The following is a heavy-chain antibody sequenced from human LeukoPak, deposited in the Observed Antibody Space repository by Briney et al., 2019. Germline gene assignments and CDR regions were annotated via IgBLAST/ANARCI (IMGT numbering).Heavy chain of an antibody. CDR2: ISGDGGST. V-gene: IGHV3-43*02. Sequence: GGSLRLSCAASGFTFDDYAMHWVRQAPGKGLEWGSLISGDGGSTYYADSVKVRFTISRDNSKNSLYLQMNSLRTEDTALYYCAKDIFPTYYDFWSGWLDYWGQGTLVTVSS. CDR1: GFTFDDYA. J-gene: IGHJ4*02. D-gene: IGHD3-3*01. CDR3: AKDIFPTYYDFWSGWLDY.